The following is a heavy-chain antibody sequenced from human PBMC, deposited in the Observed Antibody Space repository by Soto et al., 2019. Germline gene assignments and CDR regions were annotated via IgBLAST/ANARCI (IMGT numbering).Heavy chain of an antibody. CDR2: IYYGGNT. CDR1: GGAITTYNFY. D-gene: IGHD2-21*01. Sequence: QLQLQESGPGLVKPSETLSLTCTVYGGAITTYNFYWGWIRQTPGKVLEWIGSIYYGGNTYYNPCVPSRVSISVPTSNSQFSHKITPVTAEDTAVYYCARHNHWWCHNVNFRVDYNMDVRGNGNTGTVSS. CDR3: ARHNHWWCHNVNFRVDYNMDV. J-gene: IGHJ6*03. V-gene: IGHV4-39*01.